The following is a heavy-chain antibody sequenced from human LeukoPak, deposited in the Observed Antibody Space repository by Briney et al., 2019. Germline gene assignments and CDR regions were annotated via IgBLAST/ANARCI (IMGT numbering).Heavy chain of an antibody. D-gene: IGHD3-22*01. J-gene: IGHJ4*02. V-gene: IGHV3-30-3*01. CDR1: GFTFSSYA. CDR3: ARDWYYYDSSGLYRY. CDR2: ISYDGSNK. Sequence: GGSLRLSCAASGFTFSSYAMHWVRQAPGKGLEWVAVISYDGSNKYYADSVKGRFTISRDNSKNTLYLQMSSLRAEDTAVYYCARDWYYYDSSGLYRYWGQGTLVTVSS.